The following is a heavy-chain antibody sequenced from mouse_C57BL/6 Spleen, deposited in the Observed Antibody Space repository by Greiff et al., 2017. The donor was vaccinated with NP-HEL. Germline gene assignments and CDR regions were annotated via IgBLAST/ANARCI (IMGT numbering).Heavy chain of an antibody. Sequence: ESGPGLVKPSQSLSLTCSVPGYSITSGYYWNWIRQFPGNKLEWMGYISYDGSNNYNPSLKNRISITRDTSKNQFFLKLNSVTTEDTATYYCARGGDGYYYAMDYWGQGTSVTVSS. CDR1: GYSITSGYY. D-gene: IGHD2-3*01. V-gene: IGHV3-6*01. J-gene: IGHJ4*01. CDR2: ISYDGSN. CDR3: ARGGDGYYYAMDY.